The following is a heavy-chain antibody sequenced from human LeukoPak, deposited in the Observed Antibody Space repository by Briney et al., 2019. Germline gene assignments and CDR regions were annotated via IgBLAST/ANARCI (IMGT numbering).Heavy chain of an antibody. CDR1: GGSISSYY. D-gene: IGHD3-22*01. CDR3: ARSGGYSSGYYKVLDY. CDR2: IYYSGST. J-gene: IGHJ4*02. V-gene: IGHV4-59*08. Sequence: SESLSLTCTVSGGSISSYYWSWIRQPPGKGLEWIGYIYYSGSTNYNPSLKGRVTISVDTSKNQFSLKLSSVTAADTAVYYCARSGGYSSGYYKVLDYWGQGTLVTVSS.